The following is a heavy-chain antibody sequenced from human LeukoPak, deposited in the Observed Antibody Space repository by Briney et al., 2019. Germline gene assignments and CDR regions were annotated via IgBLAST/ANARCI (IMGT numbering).Heavy chain of an antibody. CDR2: IKQDGSEK. CDR1: GFTFSSYW. Sequence: GGSLRLSCAASGFTFSSYWRSWVRQAPGKGLEWVANIKQDGSEKYYVDSVKGRFTISRDNAKNSLYLQMNSLRAEDTAVYYCANYYYDSSDAFDVWGQGTMVTVSS. V-gene: IGHV3-7*01. J-gene: IGHJ3*01. CDR3: ANYYYDSSDAFDV. D-gene: IGHD3-22*01.